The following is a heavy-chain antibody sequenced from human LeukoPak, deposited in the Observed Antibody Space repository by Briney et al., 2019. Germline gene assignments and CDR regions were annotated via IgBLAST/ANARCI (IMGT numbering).Heavy chain of an antibody. CDR2: INHSGST. CDR3: ARSPAYCSSTSCYDKFDY. CDR1: GGSFSGYY. D-gene: IGHD2-2*01. V-gene: IGHV4-34*01. Sequence: SETLSLTCAVSGGSFSGYYWSWIRQPPGKGLEWIGEINHSGSTNYNPSLKSRVTISVDTSKNQFSLKLSSVTAADTAVYYCARSPAYCSSTSCYDKFDYWGQGTLVTVSS. J-gene: IGHJ4*02.